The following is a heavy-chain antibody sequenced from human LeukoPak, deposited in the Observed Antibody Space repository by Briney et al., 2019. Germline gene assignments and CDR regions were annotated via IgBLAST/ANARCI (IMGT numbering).Heavy chain of an antibody. CDR2: INPNSGAT. V-gene: IGHV1-2*02. CDR3: ARTSAGGPV. CDR1: GYTSIVYY. J-gene: IGHJ4*02. Sequence: GASVKVSCKASGYTSIVYYMHWVRQAPGQGLEWMGWINPNSGATNYAQKFEGRVTMTRDTSISTAYMGLSRLTSDDTAVYYCARTSAGGPVWGQGTLVIVSS. D-gene: IGHD6-13*01.